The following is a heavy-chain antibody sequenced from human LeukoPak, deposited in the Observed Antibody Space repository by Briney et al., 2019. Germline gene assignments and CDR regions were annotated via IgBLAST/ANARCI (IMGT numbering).Heavy chain of an antibody. CDR1: GFTFSDYY. V-gene: IGHV3-11*06. J-gene: IGHJ4*02. CDR3: ARVSLLDDGGLGDY. D-gene: IGHD4-23*01. Sequence: GSLRLSCAASGFTFSDYYMTWFRQAPGKGLEWVSYISGGSSYTNFADSVKGRFTISRDNAKNSLYLQMNSLRAEDTAVYYCARVSLLDDGGLGDYWGQGTLVTASS. CDR2: ISGGSSYT.